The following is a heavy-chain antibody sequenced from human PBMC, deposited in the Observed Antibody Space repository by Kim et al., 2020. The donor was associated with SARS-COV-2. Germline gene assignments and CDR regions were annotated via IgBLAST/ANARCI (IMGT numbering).Heavy chain of an antibody. J-gene: IGHJ5*02. CDR2: IIPILGIA. CDR3: AGGDYYDSSGGGFDP. D-gene: IGHD3-22*01. V-gene: IGHV1-69*04. Sequence: SVKVSCKASGGTFSSYAISWVRQAPGQGLEWMGRIIPILGIANYAQKFQGRVTITADKSTSTAYMELSSLRSEDTAVYYCAGGDYYDSSGGGFDPWGQGTLVTVSS. CDR1: GGTFSSYA.